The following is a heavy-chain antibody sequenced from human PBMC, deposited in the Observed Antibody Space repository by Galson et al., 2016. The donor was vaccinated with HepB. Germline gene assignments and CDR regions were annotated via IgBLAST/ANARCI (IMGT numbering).Heavy chain of an antibody. CDR2: VFHTGDT. V-gene: IGHV4-59*01. CDR1: GGSISTYY. D-gene: IGHD5-24*01. J-gene: IGHJ4*02. Sequence: LSLTCTVSGGSISTYYWTWLRQPPGKGLEWIGNVFHTGDTNYNPSLRSRISMSVETSKKQVSLRLTSVTAGDTAVYYCARDIGVPRDGHNYEYWGQGTLVTVSS. CDR3: ARDIGVPRDGHNYEY.